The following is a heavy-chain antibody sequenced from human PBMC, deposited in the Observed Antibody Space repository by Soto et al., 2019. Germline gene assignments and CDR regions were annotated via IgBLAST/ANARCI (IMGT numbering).Heavy chain of an antibody. D-gene: IGHD3-10*01. J-gene: IGHJ6*02. CDR3: ASRVVRGVIRYGMDV. V-gene: IGHV4-59*01. Sequence: QVQLQESGPGLVKPSETLSLTCTVSGGSISSYYWSWIRQPPGKGLEWIGYIYYSGSTNYNPSLKSRVTISVDTSKNQFSLKLSSVTAADTAVYYCASRVVRGVIRYGMDVWGQGTTVTVSS. CDR1: GGSISSYY. CDR2: IYYSGST.